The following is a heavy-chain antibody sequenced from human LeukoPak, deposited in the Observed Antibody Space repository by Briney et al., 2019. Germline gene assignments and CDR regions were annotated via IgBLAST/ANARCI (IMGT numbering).Heavy chain of an antibody. J-gene: IGHJ4*02. CDR3: ARGGSSGWSTPFDY. CDR1: GGSISSSSYY. CDR2: IYYSGST. D-gene: IGHD6-19*01. V-gene: IGHV4-39*01. Sequence: SETLSLTCTVSGGSISSSSYYWGWIRQPPGKGLEWIGSIYYSGSTYYNPSLKSRVTISVYTSKNQFSLKLSSVTAADTAVYYCARGGSSGWSTPFDYWGQGTLVTVSS.